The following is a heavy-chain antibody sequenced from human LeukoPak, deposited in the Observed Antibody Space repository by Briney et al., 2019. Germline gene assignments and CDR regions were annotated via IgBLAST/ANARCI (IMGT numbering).Heavy chain of an antibody. CDR2: IWYDGSNK. Sequence: GSLRLSCAASGFTLSSYGMHWVRQAPGKGLEWAAVIWYDGSNKYYADSVKGRFTISRDNSKNTLYLQMNSLRAEDTAVYYCARDMDGSGSYSIDYWGQGTLVTVSS. CDR1: GFTLSSYG. J-gene: IGHJ4*02. D-gene: IGHD3-10*01. V-gene: IGHV3-33*01. CDR3: ARDMDGSGSYSIDY.